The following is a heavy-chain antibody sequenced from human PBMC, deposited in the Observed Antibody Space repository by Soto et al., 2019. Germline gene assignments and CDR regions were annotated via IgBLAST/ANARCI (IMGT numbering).Heavy chain of an antibody. J-gene: IGHJ4*02. Sequence: EVQLVESGGGLVQPGGSLRLSCAASGFTFSSYSMNWVRQAPGKGLEWVSYISSSSSTIYYADSVKGRFTISRDNAKNSLDLQMNSLRAEDTGVYYCARAPPYCSSTSWYADYWGQGTLVTVSS. D-gene: IGHD2-2*01. V-gene: IGHV3-48*01. CDR2: ISSSSSTI. CDR1: GFTFSSYS. CDR3: ARAPPYCSSTSWYADY.